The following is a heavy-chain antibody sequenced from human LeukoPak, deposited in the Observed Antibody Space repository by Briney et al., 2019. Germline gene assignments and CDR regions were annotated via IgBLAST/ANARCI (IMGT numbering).Heavy chain of an antibody. CDR1: WYTFSSYG. CDR3: ARSRHTGTAAAGI. J-gene: IGHJ4*02. Sequence: ASVKVPCKASWYTFSSYGISWGRQAPGQGLEWVGWISAYNGNTNYAQKLQGRVTTTTDTSTSTAYMELRSLRSDDTAVYYCARSRHTGTAAAGIWGQGTLVTVSS. D-gene: IGHD6-13*01. V-gene: IGHV1-18*01. CDR2: ISAYNGNT.